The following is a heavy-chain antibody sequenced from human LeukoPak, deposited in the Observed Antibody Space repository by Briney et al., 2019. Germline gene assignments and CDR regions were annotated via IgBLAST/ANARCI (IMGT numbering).Heavy chain of an antibody. J-gene: IGHJ5*02. CDR3: ARVSRIAAVQNWFDP. CDR2: IYYSGST. D-gene: IGHD6-13*01. Sequence: PSETLSLTCTVSGDSIITINSYWAYIRQPPGKGLEWIGSIYYSGSTYYNPSLRGRVTISADTSKNQISLKLNSVTAADTAVYYCARVSRIAAVQNWFDPWGQGTLVTVSS. V-gene: IGHV4-39*07. CDR1: GDSIITINSY.